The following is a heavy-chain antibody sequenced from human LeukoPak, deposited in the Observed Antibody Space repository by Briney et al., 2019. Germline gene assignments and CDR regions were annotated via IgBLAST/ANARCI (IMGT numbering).Heavy chain of an antibody. Sequence: SETLSLTCAVYGGSFSGYYWSWIRQPPGKGLEWIGEINHSGSTNYNPSLKSRVTISVDTSKNQFSLKLSSVTAVDTAVYYCARGLFDYWGQGTLVTVSS. CDR1: GGSFSGYY. J-gene: IGHJ4*02. CDR2: INHSGST. V-gene: IGHV4-34*01. CDR3: ARGLFDY.